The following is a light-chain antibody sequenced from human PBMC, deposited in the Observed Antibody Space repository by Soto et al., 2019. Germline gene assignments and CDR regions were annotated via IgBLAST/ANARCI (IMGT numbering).Light chain of an antibody. Sequence: QSVLTQPPSASGTPGQRVPISCYGSSSNIGSNTVNWYQQLQGTAPKLLIYSNNQPPSGVPDRFSGSKSGTSASLAISGLQSEDEADYYCAAWDDSLNGHVVFGGGTKRTVL. J-gene: IGLJ2*01. CDR1: SSNIGSNT. CDR3: AAWDDSLNGHVV. V-gene: IGLV1-44*01. CDR2: SNN.